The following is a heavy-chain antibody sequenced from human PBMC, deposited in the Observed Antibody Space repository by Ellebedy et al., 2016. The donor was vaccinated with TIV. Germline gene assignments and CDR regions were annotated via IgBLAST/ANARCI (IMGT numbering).Heavy chain of an antibody. CDR1: GFTFGDYA. CDR3: TRAPYYGGNSGDRYFQH. V-gene: IGHV3-49*03. CDR2: IRSKAYGGTT. D-gene: IGHD4-23*01. J-gene: IGHJ1*01. Sequence: GGSLRLSXTASGFTFGDYAMSWFRQAPGKGLEWVGFIRSKAYGGTTEYAASVKGRFTISRDDSKSIAYLQMNSLKTEDTAVYYCTRAPYYGGNSGDRYFQHWGQGTLVTVSS.